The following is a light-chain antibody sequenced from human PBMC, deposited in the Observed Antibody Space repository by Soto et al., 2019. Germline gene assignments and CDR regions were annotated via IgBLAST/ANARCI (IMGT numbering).Light chain of an antibody. V-gene: IGKV1-27*01. J-gene: IGKJ1*01. Sequence: DIQMTQSPSSLSASVGDRVTITCRASQGISNYLAWYQQRPGKVPKLLIYAASTLQSGVPSRFSGSGSGTDFTLTISSLHPEDVATYYCQKYGSDPWTFGLGTKVEI. CDR3: QKYGSDPWT. CDR1: QGISNY. CDR2: AAS.